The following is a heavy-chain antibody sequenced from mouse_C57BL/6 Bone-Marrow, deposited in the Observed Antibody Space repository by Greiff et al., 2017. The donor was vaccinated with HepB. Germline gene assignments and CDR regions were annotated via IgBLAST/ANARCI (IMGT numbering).Heavy chain of an antibody. J-gene: IGHJ2*01. D-gene: IGHD4-1*01. CDR3: ARELGRGY. CDR2: IYPRSGNT. V-gene: IGHV1-81*01. CDR1: GYTFTSYG. Sequence: VQLQQSGAELARPGASVKLSCKASGYTFTSYGISWVKQRTGQGLEWIGEIYPRSGNTYYNEKFKGKATLTADKSSSTAYMELRSLTSEDSAVYFCARELGRGYWGQGTTLTGSS.